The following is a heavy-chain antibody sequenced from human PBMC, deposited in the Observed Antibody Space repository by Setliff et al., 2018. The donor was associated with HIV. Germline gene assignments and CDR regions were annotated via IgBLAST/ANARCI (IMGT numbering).Heavy chain of an antibody. D-gene: IGHD1-1*01. Sequence: GGSLRLSCAASGFTFTNYWMNWVRQAPGKGLEWVANRGKDGSEKYYVDSVKGRFSISRDNTKNLLYLEMNSLRAEDAAVYYCAGSRGYFVQADWGQGTLVTVSS. CDR1: GFTFTNYW. V-gene: IGHV3-7*01. CDR3: AGSRGYFVQAD. CDR2: RGKDGSEK. J-gene: IGHJ4*02.